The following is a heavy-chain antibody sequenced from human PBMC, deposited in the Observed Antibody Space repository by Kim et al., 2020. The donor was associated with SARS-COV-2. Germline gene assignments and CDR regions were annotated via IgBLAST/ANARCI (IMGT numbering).Heavy chain of an antibody. J-gene: IGHJ4*02. CDR1: GFTFSSYA. V-gene: IGHV3-30-3*01. D-gene: IGHD3-3*01. CDR2: ISYDGSNK. Sequence: GGSLRLSCAAYGFTFSSYAMHWVRQAPGKGLEWEAVISYDGSNKYYADSVKGRFTISRDNSKNKLYLQMNSLRAEDTAVYYCARGAKSWRYFDYWGQGTLITVSS. CDR3: ARGAKSWRYFDY.